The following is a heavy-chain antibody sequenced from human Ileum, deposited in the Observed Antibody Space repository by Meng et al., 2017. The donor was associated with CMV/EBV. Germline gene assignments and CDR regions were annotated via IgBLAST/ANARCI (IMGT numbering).Heavy chain of an antibody. J-gene: IGHJ4*02. CDR3: ARAPQDYGGPRDY. V-gene: IGHV1-18*01. CDR1: GYNFTSYG. D-gene: IGHD4-23*01. CDR2: ISAYNGNT. Sequence: ASLKVSCKAAGYNFTSYGISWGRQAPGQGREWMGWISAYNGNTNYAQKLQGRLTMTTDTSTSTAYMELRSLTSADTAVYYCARAPQDYGGPRDYWGQGTMVTVSS.